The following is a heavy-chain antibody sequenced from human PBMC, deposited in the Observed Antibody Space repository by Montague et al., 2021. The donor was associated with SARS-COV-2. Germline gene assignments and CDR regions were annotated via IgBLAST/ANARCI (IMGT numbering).Heavy chain of an antibody. Sequence: SETLSLTCTVSGGSISSSSYYWGWIRQPQEKGLEWIGSIYDSGSTYYNPSLKSRVTISVDTYQNQFSLKLGSVTAADTAEYYCARHPLGYCSSTSCYVGWGQGTLVTVSS. CDR1: GGSISSSSYY. CDR3: ARHPLGYCSSTSCYVG. J-gene: IGHJ4*02. CDR2: IYDSGST. D-gene: IGHD2-2*01. V-gene: IGHV4-39*01.